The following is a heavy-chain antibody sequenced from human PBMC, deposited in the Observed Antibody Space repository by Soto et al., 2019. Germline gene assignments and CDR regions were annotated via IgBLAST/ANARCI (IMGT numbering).Heavy chain of an antibody. Sequence: GGSLRLSCAASGFTISSYAMSWVRQAPGKGLEWVSVISGSGDTTRYADSVKGRFTISRDNSKNTVYLQMNSLRAEDTAVYYCAGIWTGFYTYGYWGQGSLVTVSS. D-gene: IGHD3-3*01. CDR2: ISGSGDTT. J-gene: IGHJ4*02. V-gene: IGHV3-23*01. CDR3: AGIWTGFYTYGY. CDR1: GFTISSYA.